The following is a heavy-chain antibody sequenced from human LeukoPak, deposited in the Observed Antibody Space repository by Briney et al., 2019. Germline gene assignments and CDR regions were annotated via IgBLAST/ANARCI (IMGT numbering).Heavy chain of an antibody. J-gene: IGHJ4*02. V-gene: IGHV3-11*05. D-gene: IGHD5-18*01. Sequence: GGSLRLSCAASGFTFSDYYMSWIRQAPGKGLEWVSYTSSSSSHTNYADSVKGRFTTSRDNAKNSLFLQMNSLRAEDTAVYYCARAASRGYSYGFDYWGQGTLVTVSS. CDR1: GFTFSDYY. CDR3: ARAASRGYSYGFDY. CDR2: TSSSSSHT.